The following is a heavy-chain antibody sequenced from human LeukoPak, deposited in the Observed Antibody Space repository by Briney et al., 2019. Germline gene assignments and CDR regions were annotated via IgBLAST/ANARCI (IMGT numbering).Heavy chain of an antibody. V-gene: IGHV4-34*01. J-gene: IGHJ5*02. CDR1: GGSFSGYY. D-gene: IGHD6-13*01. CDR2: INHSGST. Sequence: SETLSLTCAVYGGSFSGYYWSRIRQPPGKGLEWIGEINHSGSTNYNPSLKSRVTISVDTSKNQFSLKLSSVTAADTAVYYCAYSSSWYWFDPWGQGTLVTVSS. CDR3: AYSSSWYWFDP.